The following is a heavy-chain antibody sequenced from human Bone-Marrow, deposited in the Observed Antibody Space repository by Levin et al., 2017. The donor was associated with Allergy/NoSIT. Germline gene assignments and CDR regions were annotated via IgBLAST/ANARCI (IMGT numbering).Heavy chain of an antibody. Sequence: PSETLSLTCSVSGGSVSTTTYYWAWIRQPRGKGLEWIGSIDYRGDTQYNPSLKIRATISLDSSKNHFSLMLRSVTVADTAVYYGARDSGSSAWYSVRRRDFGMDVWGQGTTVTVSS. V-gene: IGHV4-39*07. CDR3: ARDSGSSAWYSVRRRDFGMDV. CDR2: IDYRGDT. D-gene: IGHD6-19*01. J-gene: IGHJ6*02. CDR1: GGSVSTTTYY.